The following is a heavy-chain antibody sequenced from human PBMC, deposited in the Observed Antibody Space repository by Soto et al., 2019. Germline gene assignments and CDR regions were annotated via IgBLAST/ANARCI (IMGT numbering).Heavy chain of an antibody. CDR1: GYTFTSYV. CDR3: ARVVATVAGPYGMDV. D-gene: IGHD6-19*01. Sequence: QVHLVQSGAEVKKPGASVKVSCRASGYTFTSYVISWVRQAPGQGPEWMGWISAYNGNTNFAQRLQGRVTMTTDTSTSTAYMELRSLRSDDTAVYCCARVVATVAGPYGMDVWGQGTTVTVSS. J-gene: IGHJ6*02. V-gene: IGHV1-18*01. CDR2: ISAYNGNT.